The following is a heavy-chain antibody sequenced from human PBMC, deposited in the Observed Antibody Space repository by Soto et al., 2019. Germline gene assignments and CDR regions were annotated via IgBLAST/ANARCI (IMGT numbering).Heavy chain of an antibody. CDR2: ISYDGSNK. J-gene: IGHJ4*02. Sequence: GGSLRLSCAASGFTFSSYDMHWVRQAPGKGLEWVAVISYDGSNKYYADSVKGRFTISRDNSKNTLHLQMNSLRTEDTAVYYCATKIVAATSDYWGQGTLVTVSS. V-gene: IGHV3-30*03. CDR3: ATKIVAATSDY. CDR1: GFTFSSYD. D-gene: IGHD2-15*01.